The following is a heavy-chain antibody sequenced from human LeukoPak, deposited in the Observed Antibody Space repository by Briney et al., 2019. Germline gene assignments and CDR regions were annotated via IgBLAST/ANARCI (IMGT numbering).Heavy chain of an antibody. CDR3: ARSRIAAAGQDV. CDR1: GGSISSYY. D-gene: IGHD6-13*01. V-gene: IGHV4-59*08. CDR2: IYYSGST. J-gene: IGHJ6*02. Sequence: SETLSLTCTVSGGSISSYYWSWIRQPPGKGLEWIGYIYYSGSTYYNPSPKSRVTISVDTSKNQFSLKLSSVTAADTAVYYCARSRIAAAGQDVWGQGTTVTVSS.